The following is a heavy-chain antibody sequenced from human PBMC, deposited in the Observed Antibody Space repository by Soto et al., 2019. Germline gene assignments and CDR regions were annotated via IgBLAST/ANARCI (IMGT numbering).Heavy chain of an antibody. CDR1: GFTFSSYW. D-gene: IGHD3-3*01. J-gene: IGHJ6*02. Sequence: PGGSLRLSCAASGFTFSSYWMSWVRQAPGKGLEWVANIKQDGSEKYYVDSVKGRFTISRDNAKNSLYLQMNSLRAEDTAVYYCVRGAPITNVDYYYYGMDVWGQGTTVTVSS. CDR3: VRGAPITNVDYYYYGMDV. V-gene: IGHV3-7*03. CDR2: IKQDGSEK.